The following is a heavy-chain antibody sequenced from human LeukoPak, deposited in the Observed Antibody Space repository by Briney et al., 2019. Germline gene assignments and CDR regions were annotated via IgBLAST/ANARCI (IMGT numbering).Heavy chain of an antibody. D-gene: IGHD6-13*01. J-gene: IGHJ4*02. V-gene: IGHV3-23*01. Sequence: PGGSLRLSCAPSGFTFSSYVMSWVRQAPGKGLEWVSAISGSGGSTYYADSVKGRFTISRDNSKNTLYLQMNSLRAEDTAVYYCAKAPYSSSWYLPPYFDYWGQGTLVTVSS. CDR3: AKAPYSSSWYLPPYFDY. CDR1: GFTFSSYV. CDR2: ISGSGGST.